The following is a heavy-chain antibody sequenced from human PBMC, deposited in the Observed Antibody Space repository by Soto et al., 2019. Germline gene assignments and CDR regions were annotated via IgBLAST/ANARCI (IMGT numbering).Heavy chain of an antibody. V-gene: IGHV3-30-3*01. CDR3: ASTYGSGSYFDY. J-gene: IGHJ4*02. CDR1: GFTFSSYA. CDR2: ISYDGINK. D-gene: IGHD3-10*01. Sequence: QVQLVESGGGVVQPGRSLRLSCAASGFTFSSYAMHWVRQAPGKVLQWVAVISYDGINKNYADSVKGRFTISRDNSKNTLYLQMNSLRAEDTAVYTCASTYGSGSYFDYWGQGTLVTVSS.